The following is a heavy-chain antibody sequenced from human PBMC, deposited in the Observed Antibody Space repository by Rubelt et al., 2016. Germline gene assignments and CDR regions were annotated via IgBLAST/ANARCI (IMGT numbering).Heavy chain of an antibody. J-gene: IGHJ4*02. D-gene: IGHD2-2*01. CDR1: GFTFSSYW. CDR2: IKEDGSET. Sequence: RLSCAASGFTFSSYWMSWARQAPGKGLEWLANIKEDGSETYHVDSVRGRFTISRDNAKNSVYLQMNSLRAEDTAAYYCVYQFDYWGQGTLVTVSS. V-gene: IGHV3-7*01. CDR3: VYQFDY.